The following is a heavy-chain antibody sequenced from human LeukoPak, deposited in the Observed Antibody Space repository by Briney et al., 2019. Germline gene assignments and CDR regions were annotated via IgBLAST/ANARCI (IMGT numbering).Heavy chain of an antibody. CDR1: GGTFSSYA. CDR3: ARPYYGSGSYYNSLDY. V-gene: IGHV1-69*04. D-gene: IGHD3-10*01. J-gene: IGHJ4*02. CDR2: IIPIFGIA. Sequence: SVKVSCKASGGTFSSYAISWVRQAPGQGLEWMGRIIPIFGIANYAQKFQGRVTITADKSTSTAYMELSSLRSEDTAVYYCARPYYGSGSYYNSLDYWGQGTLVTVSS.